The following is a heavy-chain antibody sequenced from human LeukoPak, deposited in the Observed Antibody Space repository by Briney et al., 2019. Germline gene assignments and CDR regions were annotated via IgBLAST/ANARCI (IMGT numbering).Heavy chain of an antibody. V-gene: IGHV1-2*06. D-gene: IGHD4-23*01. Sequence: GASVKVSCKASGYTLTGYYMHWVRQAPGQGLEWMGRINPNSGGTNYAQKFQGRVTMTRDTSISTAYMELSRLRSDDTAVYYCARAPRVVTMFSLPTSDYWGQGTLVTVSS. J-gene: IGHJ4*02. CDR1: GYTLTGYY. CDR3: ARAPRVVTMFSLPTSDY. CDR2: INPNSGGT.